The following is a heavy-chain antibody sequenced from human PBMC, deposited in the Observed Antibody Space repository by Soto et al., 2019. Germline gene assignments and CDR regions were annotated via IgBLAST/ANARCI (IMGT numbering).Heavy chain of an antibody. Sequence: SETLSLTCTVSGGSISSGGYYWSWIRQHPGKGLEWIGYIYYSGSTYYNPSLKSRVTISVDTSKNQFSLKLSSVTAADTAVYYCARDFGLVVTDWGQGTLVTVSS. V-gene: IGHV4-30-4*08. CDR3: ARDFGLVVTD. CDR1: GGSISSGGYY. J-gene: IGHJ4*02. D-gene: IGHD2-15*01. CDR2: IYYSGST.